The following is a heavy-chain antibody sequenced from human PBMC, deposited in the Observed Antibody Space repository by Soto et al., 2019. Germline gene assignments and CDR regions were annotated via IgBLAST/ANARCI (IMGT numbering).Heavy chain of an antibody. CDR1: GFTFSSYA. CDR3: AKDPRPLWFGELSNFDY. CDR2: ISGSGGST. J-gene: IGHJ4*02. Sequence: EVQLLESGGGLVQPGGSLRLSCAASGFTFSSYAMSWVRQAPGKGLEWVSAISGSGGSTYYADSVKGRFTISRDNSKNTLYLQMSSLRAEDTAVYYCAKDPRPLWFGELSNFDYWGQGTLVTVSS. V-gene: IGHV3-23*01. D-gene: IGHD3-10*01.